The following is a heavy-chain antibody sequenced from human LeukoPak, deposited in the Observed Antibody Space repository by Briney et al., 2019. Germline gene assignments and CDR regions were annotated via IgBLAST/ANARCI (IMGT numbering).Heavy chain of an antibody. CDR1: GFTFDDYA. J-gene: IGHJ3*02. Sequence: GGSLRLSCAASGFTFDDYAMHWVRQAPGKGLEWVSGISWNSGSIGYADSVKGRFTISRDSAKKSVSLQMNSLRAEDTAVYYCAREKDNWDDAFDIWGQGTMVTVSS. D-gene: IGHD1-1*01. CDR3: AREKDNWDDAFDI. V-gene: IGHV3-9*01. CDR2: ISWNSGSI.